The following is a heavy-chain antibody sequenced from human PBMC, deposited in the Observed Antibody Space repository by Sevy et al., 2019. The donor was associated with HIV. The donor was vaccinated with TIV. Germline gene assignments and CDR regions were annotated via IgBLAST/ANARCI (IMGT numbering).Heavy chain of an antibody. Sequence: GGSLRLSCAASGFTFNEYYMSWIRQAPGKGLEWASYISSRSSYTNYAASVKGRFTTFRDNAQNSQFLQMDSLRAEDTAVYYCARNDYSGNDASGNSFDCWGQGTLVTVSS. V-gene: IGHV3-11*06. CDR2: ISSRSSYT. J-gene: IGHJ4*02. CDR3: ARNDYSGNDASGNSFDC. D-gene: IGHD4-4*01. CDR1: GFTFNEYY.